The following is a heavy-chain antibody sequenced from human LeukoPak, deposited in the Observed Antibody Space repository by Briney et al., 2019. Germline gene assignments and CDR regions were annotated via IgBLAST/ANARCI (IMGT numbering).Heavy chain of an antibody. V-gene: IGHV3-30*02. D-gene: IGHD3-3*01. J-gene: IGHJ6*03. CDR2: IRYDGSNK. CDR1: GFTFSSYG. Sequence: GGSLRLSCAASGFTFSSYGMHWVRQAPGKGLEWVAFIRYDGSNKYYADSVKGRFTISRDNSKNTLYLQMNSLRAEDTAVYYCAKEDRAYYDFWSGYSTKHMDVWGKGTTVTVS. CDR3: AKEDRAYYDFWSGYSTKHMDV.